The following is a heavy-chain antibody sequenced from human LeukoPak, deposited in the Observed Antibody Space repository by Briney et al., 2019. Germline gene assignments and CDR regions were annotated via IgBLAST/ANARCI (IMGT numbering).Heavy chain of an antibody. Sequence: GGSLRLSCAGSGFTFSDFWMTWVRQTPGKGLEWVANIKEDGTEKNLVDSVKGRFTISRDNSKNTLYLQMNSLRAEDTAVYYCAKDGCSSTSCYKSWGQGTLVTVSS. D-gene: IGHD2-2*02. V-gene: IGHV3-7*03. CDR2: IKEDGTEK. CDR3: AKDGCSSTSCYKS. J-gene: IGHJ5*02. CDR1: GFTFSDFW.